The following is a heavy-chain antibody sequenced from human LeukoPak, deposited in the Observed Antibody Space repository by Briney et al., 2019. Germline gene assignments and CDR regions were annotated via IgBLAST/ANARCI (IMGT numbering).Heavy chain of an antibody. CDR2: INWDGENT. J-gene: IGHJ4*02. V-gene: IGHV3-20*04. D-gene: IGHD2-15*01. CDR3: ARDLSATWYSLAY. Sequence: PGGSLRLSCSVSGLKFCDYGLSWVRHAPGKGLEWVSGINWDGENTAYADSVKGRFTISRGNAENALYLQMDSLRAEDTALYYCARDLSATWYSLAYWGRGTLVTVSS. CDR1: GLKFCDYG.